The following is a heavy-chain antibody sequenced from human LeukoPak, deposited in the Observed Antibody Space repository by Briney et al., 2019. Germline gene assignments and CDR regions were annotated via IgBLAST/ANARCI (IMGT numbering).Heavy chain of an antibody. V-gene: IGHV1-46*01. CDR3: AGGRPRGYCSGGSCYHNFDY. CDR2: INPSGGST. Sequence: ASVKVSCKASGYTFTGYYMHWVRQAPGQGLEWMGIINPSGGSTTYAQKFQGRVTMTRDMSTSTVYMELSSLRSEDTAVYYCAGGRPRGYCSGGSCYHNFDYWGQGTLVTVSS. D-gene: IGHD2-15*01. J-gene: IGHJ4*02. CDR1: GYTFTGYY.